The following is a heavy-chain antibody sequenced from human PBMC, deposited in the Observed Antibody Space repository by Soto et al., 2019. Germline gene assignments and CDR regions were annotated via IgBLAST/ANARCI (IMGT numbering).Heavy chain of an antibody. V-gene: IGHV3-11*06. D-gene: IGHD7-27*01. CDR2: ISETGSHT. J-gene: IGHJ4*02. CDR3: ARSLRATSPLTL. Sequence: LRLSCEASGFTFTDYHMSWIRQAPGKGLEWVALISETGSHTAYAESVKGRFTISRDNARPSVFLQMNSLRSDDTAVYFCARSLRATSPLTLWGQGTPVTVSS. CDR1: GFTFTDYH.